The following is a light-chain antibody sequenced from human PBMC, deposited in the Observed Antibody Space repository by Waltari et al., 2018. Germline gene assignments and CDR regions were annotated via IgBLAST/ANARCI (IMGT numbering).Light chain of an antibody. CDR3: QQYSYFST. CDR1: ESISTW. Sequence: DIQMTQSPSTLSTSVGDRVTITCRASESISTWVAWYQQKPGQAPKLLIYRTSNLQSGVPPRCSGSGSETEFTLTIRSLQPGDFATYFCQQYSYFSTFGQGTKLEIK. J-gene: IGKJ2*01. CDR2: RTS. V-gene: IGKV1-5*03.